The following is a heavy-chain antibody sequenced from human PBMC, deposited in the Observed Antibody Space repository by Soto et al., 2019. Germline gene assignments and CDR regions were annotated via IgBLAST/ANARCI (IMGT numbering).Heavy chain of an antibody. Sequence: SETLSLTCTVSGGSISSGDYYWSWIRQPPGKGLEWIGYIYYSGSTYYNPSLKSRVTISVDTSKNQFSLKLSSVTAADTAVYYWARDSIAARLLDYWGQGTLVTVSS. CDR2: IYYSGST. CDR3: ARDSIAARLLDY. V-gene: IGHV4-30-4*01. D-gene: IGHD6-6*01. J-gene: IGHJ4*02. CDR1: GGSISSGDYY.